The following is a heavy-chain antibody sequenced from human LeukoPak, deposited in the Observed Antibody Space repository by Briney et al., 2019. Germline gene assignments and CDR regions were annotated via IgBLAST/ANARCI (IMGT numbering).Heavy chain of an antibody. CDR1: GFTFRSYG. CDR3: ARGSKAAAGAFDY. Sequence: GGSLRLSCAASGFTFRSYGMHWVRQAPGKGLEWVAIVWYDGNNKYYADSVKGRFTVSRDNSKDTVSLQLNSLRAEDTAVYYCARGSKAAAGAFDYFGQGALVTVPS. V-gene: IGHV3-33*01. CDR2: VWYDGNNK. D-gene: IGHD6-13*01. J-gene: IGHJ4*02.